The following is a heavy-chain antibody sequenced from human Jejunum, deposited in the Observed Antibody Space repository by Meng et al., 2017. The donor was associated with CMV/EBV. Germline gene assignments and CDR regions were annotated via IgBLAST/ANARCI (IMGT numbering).Heavy chain of an antibody. Sequence: GSFSGYNWTWNRQPSGKGLEWIGEIYHSGSTNYNPSLKSRVTISIDTSKNQFSLKLTSVTAADTAVYFCARGRGSSSVLRGRLDPWGPGTLVTVSS. CDR1: GSFSGYN. J-gene: IGHJ5*02. CDR2: IYHSGST. V-gene: IGHV4-34*01. D-gene: IGHD3-16*01. CDR3: ARGRGSSSVLRGRLDP.